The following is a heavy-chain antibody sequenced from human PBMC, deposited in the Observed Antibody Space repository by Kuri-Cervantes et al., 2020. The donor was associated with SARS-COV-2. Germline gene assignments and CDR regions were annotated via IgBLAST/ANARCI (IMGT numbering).Heavy chain of an antibody. D-gene: IGHD3-3*01. Sequence: GESLKISCAASGSTFSSYWMSWVRQAPGKGLEWVANIKQDGSEKYYVDSVKGRFTISRDNAKNSLYLQMNSLRAEDTAVYYCARERSGLDYWGQGTLVTVSS. CDR3: ARERSGLDY. J-gene: IGHJ4*02. CDR2: IKQDGSEK. V-gene: IGHV3-7*05. CDR1: GSTFSSYW.